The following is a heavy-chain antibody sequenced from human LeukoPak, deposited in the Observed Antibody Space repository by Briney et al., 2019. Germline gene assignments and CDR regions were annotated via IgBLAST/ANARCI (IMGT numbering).Heavy chain of an antibody. J-gene: IGHJ6*02. V-gene: IGHV1-69*10. Sequence: SVNLSCKASAGTFSSYAISWLRQDPGPGLEWMGGIIPILGIANYAQKFQGRVTITADKSTSTAYMELSSLRSEDTAVYYCARAWNDILTGYYTGALDYYGMDVWGQGTTVTVSS. D-gene: IGHD3-9*01. CDR3: ARAWNDILTGYYTGALDYYGMDV. CDR2: IIPILGIA. CDR1: AGTFSSYA.